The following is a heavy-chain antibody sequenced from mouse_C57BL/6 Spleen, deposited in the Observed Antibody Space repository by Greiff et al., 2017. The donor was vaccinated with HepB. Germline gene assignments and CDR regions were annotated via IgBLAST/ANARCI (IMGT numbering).Heavy chain of an antibody. CDR1: GFSFNTYA. CDR2: IRSKSNNYAT. Sequence: EVQLVESGGGLVQPKGSLKLSCAASGFSFNTYAMNWVRQAPGQGLEWVARIRSKSNNYATYYADSVKDRFTISRDDSESMLYLQMNNLKTEDTAMYYCVRQLYTLYFDYWGQGTTLTVSS. J-gene: IGHJ2*01. V-gene: IGHV10-1*01. D-gene: IGHD2-12*01. CDR3: VRQLYTLYFDY.